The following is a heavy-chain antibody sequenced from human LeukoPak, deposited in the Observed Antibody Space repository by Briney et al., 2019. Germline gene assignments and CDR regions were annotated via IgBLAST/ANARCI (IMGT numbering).Heavy chain of an antibody. J-gene: IGHJ3*02. CDR2: IKENGNEQ. CDR3: ARGPGDFDASDI. V-gene: IGHV3-7*01. D-gene: IGHD1-14*01. CDR1: GFTFTSYW. Sequence: PGGSLRLSCEASGFTFTSYWMSWVRQAPGKGPEWVPHIKENGNEQYYADSVKGRFTIPRDNVKQSLGLQMNSLRVEDTAVYYCARGPGDFDASDIWGQGTMVTVSS.